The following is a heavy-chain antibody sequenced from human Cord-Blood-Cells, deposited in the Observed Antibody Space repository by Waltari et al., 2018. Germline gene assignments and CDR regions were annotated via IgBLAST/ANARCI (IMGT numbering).Heavy chain of an antibody. J-gene: IGHJ6*02. CDR3: AKDLTGTTLYYYYGMDV. CDR1: GFTFSSYA. CDR2: ISGSGGST. D-gene: IGHD1-7*01. V-gene: IGHV3-23*01. Sequence: EVQLLESGGGLVQPGGSLRLSCAASGFTFSSYAMSWVRQASGKGLEWVSAISGSGGSTYYADSVKGRFTISRDNSKNTLYLQMNSLRAEDTAVYYCAKDLTGTTLYYYYGMDVWGQGTTVTVSS.